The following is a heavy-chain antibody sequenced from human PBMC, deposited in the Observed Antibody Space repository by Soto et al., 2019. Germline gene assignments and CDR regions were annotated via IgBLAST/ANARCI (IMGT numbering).Heavy chain of an antibody. Sequence: GGSLRLSCAASGFTFSSYGMHWVRQAPGKGLEWVAVISYDGSNKYYADSVKGRFTISRDNSKNTLYLQMNSLRAEDTAVYYCAKDFGYIVVVVAATLGNAFDIWGQGTMVTVSS. CDR2: ISYDGSNK. J-gene: IGHJ3*02. CDR3: AKDFGYIVVVVAATLGNAFDI. V-gene: IGHV3-30*18. CDR1: GFTFSSYG. D-gene: IGHD2-15*01.